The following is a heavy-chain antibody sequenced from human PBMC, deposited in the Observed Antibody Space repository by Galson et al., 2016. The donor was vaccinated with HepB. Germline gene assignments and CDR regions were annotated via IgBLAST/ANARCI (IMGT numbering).Heavy chain of an antibody. CDR1: GGTFSSYS. CDR2: IIPILAIT. CDR3: AGSYEPYDILTGYYPPHEVFVI. Sequence: SVKVSCKASGGTFSSYSINWVRQAPGQGLEWLGRIIPILAITNYAQKFQGRVTITANESTSPVYMELSSLRSEDTAVYFCAGSYEPYDILTGYYPPHEVFVIWGQGTMVTVSS. J-gene: IGHJ3*02. D-gene: IGHD3-9*01. V-gene: IGHV1-69*02.